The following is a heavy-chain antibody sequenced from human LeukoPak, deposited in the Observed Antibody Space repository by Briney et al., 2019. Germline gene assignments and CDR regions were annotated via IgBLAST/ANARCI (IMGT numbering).Heavy chain of an antibody. Sequence: ASVKVSCKASGYTFTGYYMHWVRQAPGQGLEWMGWINPNSGGTNYAQKFQGRVTMTRDTSISTAYMELSRLRSDDTAVYYCARAEAYIVVVPAAVYDYWGQGTLVTIPS. J-gene: IGHJ4*02. V-gene: IGHV1-2*02. D-gene: IGHD2-2*01. CDR1: GYTFTGYY. CDR2: INPNSGGT. CDR3: ARAEAYIVVVPAAVYDY.